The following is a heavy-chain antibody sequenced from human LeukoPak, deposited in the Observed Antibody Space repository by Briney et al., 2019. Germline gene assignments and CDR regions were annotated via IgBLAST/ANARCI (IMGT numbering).Heavy chain of an antibody. D-gene: IGHD3-16*02. CDR2: INHSGST. Sequence: PSETLSLTCTVSGGSISSYYWSWIRQPPGKGLEWIGEINHSGSTNYNPSLKSRVTISVDTSKNQFSLKLSSVTAADTAAYYCARGPQDYDYVWGSYRYTFDYWGQGTLVTVSS. J-gene: IGHJ4*02. V-gene: IGHV4-34*01. CDR3: ARGPQDYDYVWGSYRYTFDY. CDR1: GGSISSYY.